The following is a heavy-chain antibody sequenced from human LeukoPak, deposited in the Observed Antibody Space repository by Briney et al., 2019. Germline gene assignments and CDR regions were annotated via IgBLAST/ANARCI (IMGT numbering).Heavy chain of an antibody. D-gene: IGHD6-13*01. CDR3: RGAAAGFDY. Sequence: SETLSLTCAVYGGSLSGYYWNWIRQPPGKGLEWIGEIYHSGSTNYNPSLKSRVTMSVDTSKNQFSLKLRSVTAADTAVYYCRGAAAGFDYWGQGTLVTVSS. J-gene: IGHJ4*02. CDR2: IYHSGST. V-gene: IGHV4-34*01. CDR1: GGSLSGYY.